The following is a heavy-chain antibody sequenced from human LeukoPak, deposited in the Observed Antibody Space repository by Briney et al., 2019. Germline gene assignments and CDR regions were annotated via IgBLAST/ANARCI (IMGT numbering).Heavy chain of an antibody. Sequence: GGSLRLSCAASGFTFSSYGMHWVRQAPGKGLEWVAVIWYDGSNKFYADSVKGRFTISRDNSKNTLYLQMNSLRAEDTAVYYCARDRAAADLDYWGQGTLVTVSS. CDR3: ARDRAAADLDY. V-gene: IGHV3-33*01. J-gene: IGHJ4*02. D-gene: IGHD6-13*01. CDR2: IWYDGSNK. CDR1: GFTFSSYG.